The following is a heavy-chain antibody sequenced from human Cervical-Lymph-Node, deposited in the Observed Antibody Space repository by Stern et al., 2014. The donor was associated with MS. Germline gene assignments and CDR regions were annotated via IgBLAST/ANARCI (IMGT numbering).Heavy chain of an antibody. CDR1: GFSLSNTRMG. CDR2: IFSNDEK. Sequence: QVTLRESGPVLVKPTETLTLTCTVSGFSLSNTRMGVSWIRQPPGKALEWLAPIFSNDEKSYSTSLKSRLSISKDTSKSQVVLTMTDMDPVDTATYYCARTSTYYYDSSGARLSYFDYWGQGTLVTVSS. CDR3: ARTSTYYYDSSGARLSYFDY. D-gene: IGHD3-22*01. J-gene: IGHJ4*02. V-gene: IGHV2-26*01.